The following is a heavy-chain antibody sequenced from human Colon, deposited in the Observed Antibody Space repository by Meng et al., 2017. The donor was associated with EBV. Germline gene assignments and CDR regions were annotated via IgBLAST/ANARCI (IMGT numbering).Heavy chain of an antibody. CDR3: ATGVADFEY. D-gene: IGHD6-19*01. J-gene: IGHJ4*02. CDR1: GYTFTSYD. V-gene: IGHV1-8*01. CDR2: MNPNRGTT. Sequence: QVQLGHVGAEVKKPGASVKVSCKASGYTFTSYDINWVRQGTGQGLEWMGWMNPNRGTTGYAQKFQGRVTMTRNISKSTAYMDLSSLRSEDTAGYYCATGVADFEYWGQGTLVTVSS.